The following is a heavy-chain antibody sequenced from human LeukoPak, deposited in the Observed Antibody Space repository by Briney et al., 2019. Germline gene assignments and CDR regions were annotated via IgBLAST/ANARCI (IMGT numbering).Heavy chain of an antibody. Sequence: GGSLRLSCAASGFTFSSYAMHWVRQAPGKGLEYVSAISSNGGSTYYANSVKGRFTISRDNSKNTLYLQMGSLRAEDMAVYYCARKADGDYVLVVGGKEPLVTVSS. CDR2: ISSNGGST. J-gene: IGHJ4*02. V-gene: IGHV3-64*01. CDR3: ARKADGDYVLVV. D-gene: IGHD3-16*01. CDR1: GFTFSSYA.